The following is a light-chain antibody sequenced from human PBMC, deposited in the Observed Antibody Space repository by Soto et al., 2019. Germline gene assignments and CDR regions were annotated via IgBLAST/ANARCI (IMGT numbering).Light chain of an antibody. J-gene: IGKJ5*01. CDR1: QNLGTLY. CDR2: SAS. V-gene: IGKV3-20*01. Sequence: EIVLTQSPGTLSLSPGERGTLSCRASQNLGTLYLAWFQQKSGQAPRLLIYSASRRATGNPDRFTGSGSGTDFTLTINRVEPEDVAVYFWQQYSKWPITFGQGTRLEIK. CDR3: QQYSKWPIT.